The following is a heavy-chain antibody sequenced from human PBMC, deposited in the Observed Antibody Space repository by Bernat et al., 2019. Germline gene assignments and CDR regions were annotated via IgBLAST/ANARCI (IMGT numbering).Heavy chain of an antibody. CDR2: IYTGVTT. Sequence: EVQLVETGGDLIQPGGSLRLSCAASGFTVTSNYMTWVRQTPGKGLEWVSIIYTGVTTYYADSVKGRFTISRDNSKNTLYLQMNSLRAEDTAVYYCARLITVGPWRFDSWGQGTLVTVSS. D-gene: IGHD4-23*01. CDR3: ARLITVGPWRFDS. CDR1: GFTVTSNY. V-gene: IGHV3-53*02. J-gene: IGHJ4*02.